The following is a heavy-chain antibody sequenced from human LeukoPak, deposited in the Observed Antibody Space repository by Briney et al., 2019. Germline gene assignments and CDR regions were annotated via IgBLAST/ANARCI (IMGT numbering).Heavy chain of an antibody. CDR1: GFTFSSYW. D-gene: IGHD6-13*01. CDR3: AREDSSSWHHFDY. Sequence: GGSLRLSCAASGFTFSSYWMSWVRQAPGKGLEWVANIKQDGSEKYHVDSVKGRFTISRDNAKNSLYLQMNSLRAEDTAVYYCAREDSSSWHHFDYWGQGTLVTVSS. J-gene: IGHJ4*02. V-gene: IGHV3-7*01. CDR2: IKQDGSEK.